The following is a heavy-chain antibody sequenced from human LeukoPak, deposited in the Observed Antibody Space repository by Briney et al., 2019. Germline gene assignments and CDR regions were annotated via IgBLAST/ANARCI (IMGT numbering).Heavy chain of an antibody. Sequence: GGSLRLSCAASGFTFSNYEMNWVRQVPGKGLEWVSGIRGSGDSTYYVDSVKGRFTISRDNSKNTLYLQMNSLRAEDTAVYYCAKVRNCYGDCYYFDYWGQGTLVTVSS. CDR2: IRGSGDST. V-gene: IGHV3-23*01. D-gene: IGHD2-2*01. CDR3: AKVRNCYGDCYYFDY. CDR1: GFTFSNYE. J-gene: IGHJ4*02.